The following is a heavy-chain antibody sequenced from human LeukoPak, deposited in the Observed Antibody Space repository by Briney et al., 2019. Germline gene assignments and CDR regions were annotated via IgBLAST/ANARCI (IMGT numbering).Heavy chain of an antibody. CDR1: GASISSYY. Sequence: SETLSLTCTVSGASISSYYWSWIRQPPGKGLEWIGYIYYSGIINYNPSLKSRVTMSVDTSKNQFSLKLSSVTAAVTAVYYCARLGVAGTSWFDPWGQGTLVTVSS. CDR2: IYYSGII. V-gene: IGHV4-59*08. D-gene: IGHD6-19*01. CDR3: ARLGVAGTSWFDP. J-gene: IGHJ5*02.